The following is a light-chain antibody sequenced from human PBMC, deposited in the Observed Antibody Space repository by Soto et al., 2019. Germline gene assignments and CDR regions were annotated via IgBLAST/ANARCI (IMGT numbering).Light chain of an antibody. CDR2: DAS. Sequence: DIQMTQSPSTLSASVGDRVTITCRASQSINSWLAWYQQKPGKTPNLLIYDASILESGVPSRFSGSGSGTEFTLTISSLQPGDFASYYCQHYNTYSAWTFGQGTRWIS. J-gene: IGKJ1*01. V-gene: IGKV1-5*01. CDR3: QHYNTYSAWT. CDR1: QSINSW.